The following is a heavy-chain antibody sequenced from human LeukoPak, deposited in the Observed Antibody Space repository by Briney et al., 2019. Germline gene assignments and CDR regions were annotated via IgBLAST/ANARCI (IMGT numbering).Heavy chain of an antibody. D-gene: IGHD4-17*01. CDR1: GYSINNGFY. Sequence: SETLSLTCTVSGYSINNGFYWGWIRQPPGKGLEWIGSIYHSERTHYNPSLKSRVTMSVDTSKNQFSLRLSSVTAADTAVYYCARQTVTGWFDPWGQGTLVTVSS. CDR3: ARQTVTGWFDP. CDR2: IYHSERT. V-gene: IGHV4-38-2*02. J-gene: IGHJ5*02.